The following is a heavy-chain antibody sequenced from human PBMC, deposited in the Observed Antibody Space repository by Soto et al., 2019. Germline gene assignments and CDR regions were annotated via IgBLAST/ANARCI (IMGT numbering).Heavy chain of an antibody. J-gene: IGHJ4*02. CDR2: INAGNGNT. V-gene: IGHV1-3*01. CDR1: GYTFTSHS. D-gene: IGHD6-13*01. CDR3: ARDNELLVRILDY. Sequence: QVQLVQSGAEMKKPGASVKVSCKASGYTFTSHSLHWVRQAPGQGLEWMGWINAGNGNTKYSQKFQGRVTFITDASASTAYMELSSLSSEDTAVYFCARDNELLVRILDYWGQGSLVTVSS.